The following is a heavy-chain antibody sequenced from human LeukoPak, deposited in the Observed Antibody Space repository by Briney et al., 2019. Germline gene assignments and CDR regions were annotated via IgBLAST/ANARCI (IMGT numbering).Heavy chain of an antibody. CDR3: ARGVVVFDY. CDR2: MNPNSGNT. V-gene: IGHV1-8*02. Sequence: ASVKVSCKASGYTFSSYGISWVRQAPGQGLEWMGWMNPNSGNTGYAQKFQGRVTMTRDTSISTAYMELSRLRSDDTAGYYCARGVVVFDYWGQGTLVTVSS. CDR1: GYTFSSYG. J-gene: IGHJ4*02. D-gene: IGHD3-22*01.